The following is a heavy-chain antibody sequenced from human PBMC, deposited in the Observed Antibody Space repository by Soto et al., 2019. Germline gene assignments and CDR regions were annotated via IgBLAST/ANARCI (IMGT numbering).Heavy chain of an antibody. CDR1: GTTLNDYA. CDR3: ARSLSELSYGDYAFDY. D-gene: IGHD4-17*01. Sequence: GSLRLSFEVSGTTLNDYAMLWVRQAPGKGLEWIGYIYYSGSTNYNPSLKSRVTISVDTSKQFSLKLSAVTAADTAMYYCARSLSELSYGDYAFDYWGQGTLVTVSS. J-gene: IGHJ4*02. CDR2: IYYSGST. V-gene: IGHV4-59*01.